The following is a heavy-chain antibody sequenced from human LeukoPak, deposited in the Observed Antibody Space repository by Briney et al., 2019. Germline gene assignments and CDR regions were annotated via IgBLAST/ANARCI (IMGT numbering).Heavy chain of an antibody. Sequence: ASVKVSCKASGYTLTGYYLHWVRQAPGQGLEWMGWINPNSGGTNYAQKFQGRVTMTRDTSISTAYLELSSLRSDDTAVYYCARDFLFYYGSGSSVGMDVWGQGTTLTVSS. D-gene: IGHD3-10*01. CDR2: INPNSGGT. J-gene: IGHJ6*02. V-gene: IGHV1-2*02. CDR3: ARDFLFYYGSGSSVGMDV. CDR1: GYTLTGYY.